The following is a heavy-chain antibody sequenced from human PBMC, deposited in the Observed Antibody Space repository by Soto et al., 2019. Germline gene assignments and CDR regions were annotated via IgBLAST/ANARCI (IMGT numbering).Heavy chain of an antibody. Sequence: SETLSLTCAVSGDSINSSHWWNWVRQPPERGLEWIGQISHSGSTNYTPSLTSRVTISVDKSKNHFSLKLTSLTAADTAVYDCAARYFWSRPWTDRRLDYWGQGTLVTAPQ. CDR1: GDSINSSHW. CDR3: AARYFWSRPWTDRRLDY. CDR2: ISHSGST. V-gene: IGHV4-4*02. J-gene: IGHJ4*02. D-gene: IGHD3-3*01.